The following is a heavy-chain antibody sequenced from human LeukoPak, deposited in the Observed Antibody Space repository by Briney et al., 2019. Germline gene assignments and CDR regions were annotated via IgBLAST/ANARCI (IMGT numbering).Heavy chain of an antibody. D-gene: IGHD2-21*01. CDR3: VRDVWGDRDGFFEY. CDR1: GFTFSSYW. Sequence: PGGSLILSCAASGFTFSSYWMHWVRQAPGKGLLWVSRINIDGRSTSYAPSVTGRFTMSRDNAKNTVYLQMNSLRAEDTAVYYCVRDVWGDRDGFFEYWGQGTLVTVSS. V-gene: IGHV3-74*01. CDR2: INIDGRST. J-gene: IGHJ4*02.